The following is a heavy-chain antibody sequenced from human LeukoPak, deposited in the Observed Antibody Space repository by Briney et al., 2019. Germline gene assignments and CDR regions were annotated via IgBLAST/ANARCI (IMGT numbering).Heavy chain of an antibody. D-gene: IGHD5-12*01. Sequence: PSETLSLTCTVSGGSITSSGYYWDWIRQPTGKELEWIGNFYYSGITYYNPSLRSRVTISVYTSKNQFSLKLSSVTAADTAVYYCASHHSGASPSDAFDIWGHGTMVTVSS. CDR2: FYYSGIT. J-gene: IGHJ3*02. CDR1: GGSITSSGYY. V-gene: IGHV4-39*01. CDR3: ASHHSGASPSDAFDI.